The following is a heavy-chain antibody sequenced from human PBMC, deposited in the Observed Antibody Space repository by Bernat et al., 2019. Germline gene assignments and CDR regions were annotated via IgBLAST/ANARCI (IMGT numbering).Heavy chain of an antibody. CDR3: ARDLKRLYYYGSGSLQRRTDY. Sequence: QVQLVQSGAEVKKPGASVKVSCKASGYTFTSYGISWVRQAPGQGLEWMGWISAYNGNTNYAQKLQGRVTMTTDTSTSTAYMELRSLRSDDTAVYYCARDLKRLYYYGSGSLQRRTDYWGQGTLVTVSS. J-gene: IGHJ4*02. V-gene: IGHV1-18*01. CDR1: GYTFTSYG. D-gene: IGHD3-10*01. CDR2: ISAYNGNT.